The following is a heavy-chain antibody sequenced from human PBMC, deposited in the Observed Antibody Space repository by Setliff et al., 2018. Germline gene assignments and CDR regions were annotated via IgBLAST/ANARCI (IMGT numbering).Heavy chain of an antibody. CDR1: GYTFTNYA. CDR3: VREGVDSRSSTDYRYYMDV. J-gene: IGHJ6*03. D-gene: IGHD3-22*01. Sequence: ASVKVSCKASGYTFTNYAIHWVRQAPGQRLEWMGWINAGNGDTKYSQDFQGRVTITRDTSTSTAFMQLSSLRSEDTAVYYCVREGVDSRSSTDYRYYMDVWGKGTTVTVSS. CDR2: INAGNGDT. V-gene: IGHV1-3*03.